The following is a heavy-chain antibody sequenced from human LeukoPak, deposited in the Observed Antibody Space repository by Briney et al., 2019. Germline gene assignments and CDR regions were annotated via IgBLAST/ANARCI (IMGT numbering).Heavy chain of an antibody. V-gene: IGHV1-2*02. CDR3: ARPYGSGSYHHFDY. D-gene: IGHD3-10*01. CDR2: INPNSGGT. J-gene: IGHJ4*02. Sequence: ASVKLSCKASGYTFTGYYMHWVRQAPGQGLEWMGWINPNSGGTNYAQKFQGRVTMTRDTSISTAYMELSRLRSDDTAVYYCARPYGSGSYHHFDYWGQGTLVTVSS. CDR1: GYTFTGYY.